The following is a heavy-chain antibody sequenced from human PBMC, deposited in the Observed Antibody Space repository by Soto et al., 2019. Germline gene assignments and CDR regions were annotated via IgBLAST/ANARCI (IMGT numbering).Heavy chain of an antibody. CDR3: ARDYRGSGSYGDN. D-gene: IGHD3-10*01. V-gene: IGHV3-48*01. CDR2: ISPSSSPI. Sequence: EVQLVESGGGLVQPGGSLRLSCAASGFTFSSYSMNWVRQATGKGLEWNSYISPSSSPIYYADSVKGRFTISRDNAKASLYLQMNSLRAEDTAVYYCARDYRGSGSYGDNWGQGTLVTVSS. CDR1: GFTFSSYS. J-gene: IGHJ4*02.